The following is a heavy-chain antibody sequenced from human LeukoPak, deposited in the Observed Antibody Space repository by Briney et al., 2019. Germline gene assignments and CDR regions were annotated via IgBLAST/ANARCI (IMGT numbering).Heavy chain of an antibody. Sequence: GGSLRLSCAASGFTFSSYGMHWVRQAPGKGLEWVAFIRYDGSNKYYADSVKGRFTISRDNSKNTLYVQMNSLRPEDTAVYYCAKEASGGSCSDYWGQGTLVTVSS. V-gene: IGHV3-30*02. J-gene: IGHJ4*02. CDR2: IRYDGSNK. CDR1: GFTFSSYG. D-gene: IGHD2-15*01. CDR3: AKEASGGSCSDY.